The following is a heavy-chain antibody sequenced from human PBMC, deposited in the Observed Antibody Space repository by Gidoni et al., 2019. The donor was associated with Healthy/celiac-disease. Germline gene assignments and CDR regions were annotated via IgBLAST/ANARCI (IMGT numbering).Heavy chain of an antibody. Sequence: QAQLQQWGAGLLKPSETWYLTCAVYGGAFSGYYWSWIRQPPGKGVEWIGEITNSGSTNYNPSLKSRGTISVDTSTNQFSRKLSSVTAAEAAVYYCARGDYGDYGYYYYGMDVWGQGTTVTVSS. CDR3: ARGDYGDYGYYYYGMDV. J-gene: IGHJ6*02. D-gene: IGHD4-17*01. V-gene: IGHV4-34*01. CDR2: ITNSGST. CDR1: GGAFSGYY.